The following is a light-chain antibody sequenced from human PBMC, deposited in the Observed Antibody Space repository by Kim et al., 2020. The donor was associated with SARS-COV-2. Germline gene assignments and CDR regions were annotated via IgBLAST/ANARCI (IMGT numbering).Light chain of an antibody. J-gene: IGKJ1*01. CDR1: ESVSSW. CDR2: KAS. V-gene: IGKV1-5*03. Sequence: SACVGDRVTITCRASESVSSWLAWYKQIAGKAPKLLIYKASSLESGVPSRFSGSGSGTEFTLTISSLQPDDFATEYCKQYSSDWTYGQGTKVDIK. CDR3: KQYSSDWT.